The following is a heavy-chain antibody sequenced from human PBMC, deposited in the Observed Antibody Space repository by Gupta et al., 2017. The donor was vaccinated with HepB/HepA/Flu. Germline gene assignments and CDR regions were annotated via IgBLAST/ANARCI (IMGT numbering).Heavy chain of an antibody. CDR2: ISGGGGST. CDR1: GVMFNNYG. D-gene: IGHD1-1*01. CDR3: AKDLWQQLVYFDS. J-gene: IGHJ4*02. Sequence: EVQLLESGGGLVQPGGSLRLSCVASGVMFNNYGMKWVRRAPGKGLEWGSAISGGGGSTYYADSVRGRVTISRDNSKNTVYLQMNSLRVEDTAIYYCAKDLWQQLVYFDSWGQGTLVTVSA. V-gene: IGHV3-23*01.